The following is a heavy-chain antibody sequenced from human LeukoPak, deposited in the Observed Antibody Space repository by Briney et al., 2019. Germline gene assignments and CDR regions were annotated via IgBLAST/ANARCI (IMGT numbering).Heavy chain of an antibody. D-gene: IGHD3-9*01. CDR1: GFSFSNYA. J-gene: IGHJ4*02. V-gene: IGHV3-23*01. CDR2: ISGSGGST. Sequence: GGSLRLSCAASGFSFSNYAMSWVRQAPGKGLEWVSAISGSGGSTYYADSVKGRFTISRDNSKNTLYLQMNSLRAEDTAVYYCATTDYDILTGYAYYFDYWGQGTLVTVSS. CDR3: ATTDYDILTGYAYYFDY.